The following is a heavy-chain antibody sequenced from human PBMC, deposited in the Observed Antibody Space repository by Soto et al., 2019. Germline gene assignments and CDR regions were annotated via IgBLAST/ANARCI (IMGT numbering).Heavy chain of an antibody. J-gene: IGHJ3*02. V-gene: IGHV3-30-3*01. D-gene: IGHD6-19*01. CDR2: ISDDGTNK. CDR3: ARANYQDSSGPSGHAFDN. Sequence: QVQLVESGGGVVQPGRSLRLSCAASEFTFSDYAMHWVRQALGKGLEWLAVISDDGTNKFYADSMKDRFTISRDNAKSTLSLEKASLGPEDRALYYCARANYQDSSGPSGHAFDNWGQGTLVTVSS. CDR1: EFTFSDYA.